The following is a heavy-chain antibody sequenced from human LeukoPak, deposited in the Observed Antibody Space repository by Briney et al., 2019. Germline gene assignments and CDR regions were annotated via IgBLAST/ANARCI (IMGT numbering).Heavy chain of an antibody. Sequence: PGRSLRLSCAASGLTFSSYGMHWVRQAPGKGLEWVAVIWFDGSNKYYVDSVKGRFTISRDNSKNTLYLQMNSLRAEDTAVYYCARGGGYSYGYGVIDYWGQGTLVTVSS. CDR2: IWFDGSNK. CDR1: GLTFSSYG. CDR3: ARGGGYSYGYGVIDY. J-gene: IGHJ4*02. V-gene: IGHV3-33*01. D-gene: IGHD5-18*01.